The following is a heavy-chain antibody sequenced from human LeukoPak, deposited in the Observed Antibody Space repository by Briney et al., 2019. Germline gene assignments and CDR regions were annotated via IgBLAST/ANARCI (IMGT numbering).Heavy chain of an antibody. CDR1: GGSISSSSYY. CDR3: ARDRRISED. CDR2: IYYSGST. J-gene: IGHJ4*02. D-gene: IGHD2/OR15-2a*01. Sequence: SETLSLTCTVSGGSISSSSYYWGWIRQPPGKGLEWIGSIYYSGSTYYNPSLKSRVTISVDTSKNQFSLKLSSVTAADTAVYYCARDRRISEDWGQGTLVTVSS. V-gene: IGHV4-39*02.